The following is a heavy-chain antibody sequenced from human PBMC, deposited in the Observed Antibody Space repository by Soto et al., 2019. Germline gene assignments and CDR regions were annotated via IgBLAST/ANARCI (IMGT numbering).Heavy chain of an antibody. CDR2: IWYDGSNK. CDR3: ARDRELGTCLYGMDV. CDR1: GFTCSSYG. D-gene: IGHD3-10*01. J-gene: IGHJ6*02. V-gene: IGHV3-33*01. Sequence: PGGSLRLSCAASGFTCSSYGMRWVRQAPGKGLEWVAVIWYDGSNKYYADSVKGRFTISRDNSKNTLYLQMNSLRAEDTAVYYCARDRELGTCLYGMDVWGQGTTVTVSS.